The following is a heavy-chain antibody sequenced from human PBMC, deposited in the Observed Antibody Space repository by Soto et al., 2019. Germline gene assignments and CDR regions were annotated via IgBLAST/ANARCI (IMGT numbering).Heavy chain of an antibody. Sequence: QVQLQESGPGLVKPSQTLSLTCTVSGGSISSGGYYWSWIRQHPGKGLEWIGYIYYSGSTYYNPSRKSRVTISVDTSKNQFSLKLSSVTAADTAVYYCARGTYGDYGLGIDYWGQGTLVTVSS. CDR2: IYYSGST. CDR3: ARGTYGDYGLGIDY. CDR1: GGSISSGGYY. D-gene: IGHD4-17*01. V-gene: IGHV4-31*03. J-gene: IGHJ4*02.